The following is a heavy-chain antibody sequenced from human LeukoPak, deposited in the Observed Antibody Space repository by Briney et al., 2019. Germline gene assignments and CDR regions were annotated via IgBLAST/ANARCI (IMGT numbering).Heavy chain of an antibody. CDR3: AKDLGSVVTPPSLDY. D-gene: IGHD4-23*01. Sequence: QSGGSLRLSCAASGFSVSNNYMNWVRQASGKGLEWVSVMHSDGRTFYADSVKGRFTISRDKSKNMFYLQMDSLRAEDTAVYYCAKDLGSVVTPPSLDYWGQGTLVTVSS. CDR2: MHSDGRT. J-gene: IGHJ4*02. V-gene: IGHV3-53*01. CDR1: GFSVSNNY.